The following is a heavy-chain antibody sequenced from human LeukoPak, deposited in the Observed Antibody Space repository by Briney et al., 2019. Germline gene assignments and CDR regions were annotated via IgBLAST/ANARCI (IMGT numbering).Heavy chain of an antibody. CDR1: GASISGSY. V-gene: IGHV4-4*09. J-gene: IGHJ5*02. CDR3: ARHTAKSYSSSSDWFDP. CDR2: IYSSGIT. Sequence: SETLSLTCTVSGASISGSYWSWIRQPPGKALEWLGYIYSSGITNYNPSLKSRVTMSVDTSKNQFSLNLDSVTAADTAVYYCARHTAKSYSSSSDWFDPWGQGTLVTVSS. D-gene: IGHD6-6*01.